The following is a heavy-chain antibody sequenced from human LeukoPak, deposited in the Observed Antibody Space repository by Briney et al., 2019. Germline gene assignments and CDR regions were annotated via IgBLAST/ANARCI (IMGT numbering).Heavy chain of an antibody. CDR2: ISGGSDKK. CDR3: AKGGNYNSYYYYMDV. Sequence: GGSLRLSCAAPGFTFSSYSMDWVRQAPGKGLEWVSYISGGSDKKYYADSVKGRFTISRDNSKNTLYLQMNSLRAEDTAVYYCAKGGNYNSYYYYMDVWGKGTTVTVSS. CDR1: GFTFSSYS. D-gene: IGHD5-24*01. J-gene: IGHJ6*03. V-gene: IGHV3-48*01.